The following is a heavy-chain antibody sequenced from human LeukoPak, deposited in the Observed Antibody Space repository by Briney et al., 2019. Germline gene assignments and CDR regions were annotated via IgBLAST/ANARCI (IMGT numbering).Heavy chain of an antibody. D-gene: IGHD4-23*01. CDR3: ARMRPRWNYYYMDV. Sequence: GGSLRLSCAASGFTFSSYEMNWVRQAPGKGLEWGSSISSSSSYIYYADSVKGRFTISRHNAKNSLYLQMNSLRAEDTAVYYCARMRPRWNYYYMDVWGKGTTVTVSS. CDR1: GFTFSSYE. V-gene: IGHV3-21*04. J-gene: IGHJ6*03. CDR2: ISSSSSYI.